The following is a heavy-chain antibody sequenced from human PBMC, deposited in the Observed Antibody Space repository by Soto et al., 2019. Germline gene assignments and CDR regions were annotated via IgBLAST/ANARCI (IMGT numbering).Heavy chain of an antibody. J-gene: IGHJ4*02. Sequence: PGGSLRLSCAASGFTFSSYGMHWARQAPGKGLEWVAVISYDGSNKYYADSVKGRFTISRDNSKNTLYLQMNSLRAEDTAVYYCAKEYSSSWYDSLDYWGQGTLVTVSS. V-gene: IGHV3-30*18. CDR1: GFTFSSYG. CDR2: ISYDGSNK. D-gene: IGHD6-13*01. CDR3: AKEYSSSWYDSLDY.